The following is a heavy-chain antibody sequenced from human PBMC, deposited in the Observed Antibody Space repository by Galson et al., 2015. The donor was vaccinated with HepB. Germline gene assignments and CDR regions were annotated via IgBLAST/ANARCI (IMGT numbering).Heavy chain of an antibody. CDR2: IKQDGSER. D-gene: IGHD3-10*01. CDR1: GFTFSSYW. V-gene: IGHV3-7*03. CDR3: ARTRRHYYGSGRYFDY. Sequence: SLRLSCAASGFTFSSYWMSWVRQAPGKGLEWVANIKQDGSERYYVDSVKGRFTISRDNAKNSLYLQMNSLRAEDTAVYYCARTRRHYYGSGRYFDYWGQGTLVTVSS. J-gene: IGHJ4*02.